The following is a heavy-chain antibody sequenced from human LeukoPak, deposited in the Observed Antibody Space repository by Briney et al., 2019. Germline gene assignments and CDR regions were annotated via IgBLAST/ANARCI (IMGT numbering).Heavy chain of an antibody. V-gene: IGHV4-59*08. Sequence: SETPSLTCTVSGGSISRYYWSWIRRPPGKGLEWIGYIDDSGNTNYNPSLKSQVTISVDKSKNQFSLKLSSVTAADTAVYYCARPGGSLGDYWGQGALVTVSS. CDR2: IDDSGNT. CDR1: GGSISRYY. D-gene: IGHD3-16*01. CDR3: ARPGGSLGDY. J-gene: IGHJ4*02.